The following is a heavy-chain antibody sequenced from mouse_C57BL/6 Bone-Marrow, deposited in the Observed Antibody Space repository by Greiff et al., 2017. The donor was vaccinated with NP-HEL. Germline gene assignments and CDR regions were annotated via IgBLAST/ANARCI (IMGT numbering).Heavy chain of an antibody. CDR3: ARSYYGSNYYAMDY. D-gene: IGHD1-1*01. CDR1: GYTFTSYW. V-gene: IGHV1-7*01. J-gene: IGHJ4*01. Sequence: QVHVKQSGAELAKPGASVKLSCKASGYTFTSYWMHWVKQRPGQGLEWIGYINPSSGYTKYNQKFKDKATLTADKSSSTAYMQLSSLTYEDSAVYYCARSYYGSNYYAMDYWGQGTSVTVSS. CDR2: INPSSGYT.